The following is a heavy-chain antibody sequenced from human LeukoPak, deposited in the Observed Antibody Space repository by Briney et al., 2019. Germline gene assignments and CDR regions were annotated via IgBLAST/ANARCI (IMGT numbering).Heavy chain of an antibody. D-gene: IGHD1-26*01. CDR3: ATSGRIKGDAFDI. CDR1: GFTFSSYA. J-gene: IGHJ3*02. CDR2: ISYDGSNK. Sequence: GRSLRLSCAASGFTFSSYAMHWVRQAPGKGLEWVAVISYDGSNKYYADSVKGRFTISRDNSKNTLYLQMNSLRAEDTAVYYCATSGRIKGDAFDIWGQGTMVTVSS. V-gene: IGHV3-30*04.